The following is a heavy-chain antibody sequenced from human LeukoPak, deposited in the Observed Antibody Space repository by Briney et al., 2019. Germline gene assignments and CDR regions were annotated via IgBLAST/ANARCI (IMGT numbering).Heavy chain of an antibody. D-gene: IGHD2-15*01. CDR2: IDTSGST. V-gene: IGHV4-4*07. CDR3: AREPTYYCSGGSCYFVDY. Sequence: SETLSLTCTVSGGSISSYYWSWIRQPAGKGLEWIGRIDTSGSTNYNPSLKSRFTMSVDTSKNQFSLKLSSVTAADTAVYYCAREPTYYCSGGSCYFVDYWGQGTLVTVSS. J-gene: IGHJ4*02. CDR1: GGSISSYY.